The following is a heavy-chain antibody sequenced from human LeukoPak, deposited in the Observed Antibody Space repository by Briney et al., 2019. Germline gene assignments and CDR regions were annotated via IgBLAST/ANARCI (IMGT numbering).Heavy chain of an antibody. CDR2: IYTSGST. D-gene: IGHD3-3*01. CDR3: VRGGLTIFGVVIKSYFDY. J-gene: IGHJ4*02. V-gene: IGHV4-61*02. CDR1: GGSISSGSYY. Sequence: PSQTLSLTCTVSGGSISSGSYYWSWIRQPAGTGLEWIGRIYTSGSTNYNPSLKSRVTISVDTSKNQFSLKLSSVTAADTAVYYCVRGGLTIFGVVIKSYFDYWGQGTLVTVSS.